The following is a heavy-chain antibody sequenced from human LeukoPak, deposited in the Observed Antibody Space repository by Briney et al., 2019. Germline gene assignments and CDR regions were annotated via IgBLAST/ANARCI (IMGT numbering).Heavy chain of an antibody. V-gene: IGHV3-23*01. D-gene: IGHD6-19*01. Sequence: PGGSLRLSCAASGFTFTSYAMSWVRQGPGKGLEWVSAISGSGGSTYYADSVKGRFTISRDNSKNTLYLQMNSLRAEDTAVYYCAKDRGSSGWYVAEYFQHWGQGTLVTVSS. CDR2: ISGSGGST. CDR1: GFTFTSYA. J-gene: IGHJ1*01. CDR3: AKDRGSSGWYVAEYFQH.